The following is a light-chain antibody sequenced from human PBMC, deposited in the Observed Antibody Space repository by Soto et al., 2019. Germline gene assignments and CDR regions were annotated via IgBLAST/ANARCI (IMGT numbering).Light chain of an antibody. J-gene: IGKJ5*01. Sequence: EIVLTQSPGTLSLSPGERATLSCRASQSVTSSHLAWYQQRPGQAPRLVIYGASSRATGTPDRFSSSGSGTDFTLTISRLEAEDSAVYFCQQYGRSPFTFGQGTRLEIK. CDR1: QSVTSSH. CDR2: GAS. CDR3: QQYGRSPFT. V-gene: IGKV3-20*01.